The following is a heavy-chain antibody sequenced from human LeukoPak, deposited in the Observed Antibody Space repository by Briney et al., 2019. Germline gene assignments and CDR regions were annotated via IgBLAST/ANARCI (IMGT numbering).Heavy chain of an antibody. V-gene: IGHV3-23*01. CDR3: ARDFFPIVDSSWYEIGY. CDR1: GFTFSSYA. CDR2: ISGSGGST. D-gene: IGHD6-13*01. J-gene: IGHJ4*02. Sequence: GGSLRLSCAASGFTFSSYAMSWVRQAPGKGLEWVSAISGSGGSTYYADSVRGRFTISRDNSKNTLYLQMDSLRSEDTAVYYCARDFFPIVDSSWYEIGYWGQGTLVTVSS.